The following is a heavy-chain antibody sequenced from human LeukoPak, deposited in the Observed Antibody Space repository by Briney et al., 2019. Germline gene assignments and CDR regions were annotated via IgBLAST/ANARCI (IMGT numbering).Heavy chain of an antibody. V-gene: IGHV3-23*01. D-gene: IGHD2-15*01. J-gene: IGHJ5*01. Sequence: PGGSLRLSCVASGFTFSQHSISWVRQAPGKGLEWVSAITASGGDTFYAESVEGRFSVSRDDSKSTVFLQMSSLTADDAGIYFCARRGLQGFCSVNSCHSFFDSWGRGTRVIVSS. CDR3: ARRGLQGFCSVNSCHSFFDS. CDR1: GFTFSQHS. CDR2: ITASGGDT.